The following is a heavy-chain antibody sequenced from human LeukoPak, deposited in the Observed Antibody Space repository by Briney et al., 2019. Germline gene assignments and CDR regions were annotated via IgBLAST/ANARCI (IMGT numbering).Heavy chain of an antibody. V-gene: IGHV4-30-4*01. D-gene: IGHD5-18*01. CDR2: IYYSGST. CDR1: GGSISSGDYY. CDR3: ARERVTWIQLEYYFDY. Sequence: SQTLSLTCTVSGGSISSGDYYWSWIRQPPGKGLEWIVCIYYSGSTYYNPSLKSRVTISVDTSKNQFSLKLSSVTAADTAVYHCARERVTWIQLEYYFDYWGQGTLVTVSS. J-gene: IGHJ4*02.